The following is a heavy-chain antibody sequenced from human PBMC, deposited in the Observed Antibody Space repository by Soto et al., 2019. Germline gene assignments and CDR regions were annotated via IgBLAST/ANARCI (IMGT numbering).Heavy chain of an antibody. J-gene: IGHJ6*03. CDR3: ARRRGEVWASYYYYYMDV. CDR2: IYYSGST. CDR1: GGSISSSSYY. D-gene: IGHD3-16*01. V-gene: IGHV4-39*01. Sequence: QLQLQESGPGLVKPSETLSLTCTVSGGSISSSSYYWGWIRQPPGKGLEWIGSIYYSGSTYYNPSLKSRVTISVDTSKNQFSLKLSSVTAADTAVYYCARRRGEVWASYYYYYMDVWGKGTTVTVSS.